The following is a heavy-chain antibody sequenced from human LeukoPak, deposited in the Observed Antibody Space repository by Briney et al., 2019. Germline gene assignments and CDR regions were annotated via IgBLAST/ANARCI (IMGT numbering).Heavy chain of an antibody. CDR2: IKQDGSEK. D-gene: IGHD3-10*01. Sequence: PGGSLRLSCAASGFTFSSYWMSWFRQAPRKGLEWVANIKQDGSEKYYVDSVKGRFTISRDNAKNSLYLQMNSLRAEGTAVYYCARDEMELLWFGELAFDIWGQGTMVTVSS. V-gene: IGHV3-7*01. J-gene: IGHJ3*02. CDR3: ARDEMELLWFGELAFDI. CDR1: GFTFSSYW.